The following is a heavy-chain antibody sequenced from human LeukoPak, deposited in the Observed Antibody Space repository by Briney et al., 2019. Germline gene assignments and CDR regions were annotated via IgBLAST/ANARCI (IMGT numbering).Heavy chain of an antibody. CDR1: GGSISSYY. J-gene: IGHJ6*03. CDR3: ARGAGYPDYYYYMDV. D-gene: IGHD3-16*02. Sequence: SETLSLTCTVSGGSISSYYWSWIRQPPGKGREWIGYIYYSGSTNYNPSLKSRVTISVDTSKNQFSLKLSSVTAADTAVYYCARGAGYPDYYYYMDVWGKGTTVTVSS. CDR2: IYYSGST. V-gene: IGHV4-59*01.